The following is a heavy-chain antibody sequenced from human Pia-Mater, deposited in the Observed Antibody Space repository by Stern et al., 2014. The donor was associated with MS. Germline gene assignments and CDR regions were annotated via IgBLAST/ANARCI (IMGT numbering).Heavy chain of an antibody. CDR2: IDTGGGAT. V-gene: IGHV1-2*02. CDR3: ARIYCSGDECYHSFDT. D-gene: IGHD3-16*02. J-gene: IGHJ4*02. Sequence: VQLVESGAEVKKPGASVKVSCQASGYRFSTFYLHWLRQAPGQGLHWIGRIDTGGGATNSSPTVKGRLTMTRDRSITTAYLELSGLRSDDTAVYYCARIYCSGDECYHSFDTWGQGTLVTVSS. CDR1: GYRFSTFY.